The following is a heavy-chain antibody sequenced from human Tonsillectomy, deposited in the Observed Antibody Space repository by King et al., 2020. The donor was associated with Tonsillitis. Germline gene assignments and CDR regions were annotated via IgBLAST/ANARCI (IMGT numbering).Heavy chain of an antibody. CDR3: AIFGSIAGRRDY. CDR1: GFTFSHHA. J-gene: IGHJ4*02. V-gene: IGHV3-30*02. CDR2: IRFDGSNE. D-gene: IGHD6-6*01. Sequence: VQLVESGGGVVQPGGSLRLSCAASGFTFSHHALHWVRQAPGKGLAWVTYIRFDGSNEYYVDSVKGRFTISRDNSRNTLYLQMNSLRTEDTAVYYCAIFGSIAGRRDYWGQGTLVSVSS.